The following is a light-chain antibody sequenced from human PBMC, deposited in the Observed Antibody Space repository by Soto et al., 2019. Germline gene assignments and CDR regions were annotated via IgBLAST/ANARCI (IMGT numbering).Light chain of an antibody. CDR1: SIGSKS. V-gene: IGLV3-21*02. CDR2: DDT. Sequence: SSDQTQPPSVSLAPGQTASIACVEDSIGSKSVNWYQQRPGQAPVVVVYDDTDRPTGIPERFSGSNSGNTATLTITRVEAGDEADYYCQVWDGRSFQGVFGPGTKVTVL. J-gene: IGLJ1*01. CDR3: QVWDGRSFQGV.